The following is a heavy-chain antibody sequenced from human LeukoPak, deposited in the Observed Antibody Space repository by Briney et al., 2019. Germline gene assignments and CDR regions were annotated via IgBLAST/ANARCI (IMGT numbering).Heavy chain of an antibody. CDR1: GFTFSSYA. Sequence: GGSLRLSCAASGFTFSSYAMSWVRQAPGKGLEWVSAISGSGGSTYYADSVKGRFTISRDNSKNSVYLQMNSLRTEDTAVYYCAKDQLLGGSYTFDYWGQGTLVTVSS. CDR3: AKDQLLGGSYTFDY. D-gene: IGHD1-26*01. J-gene: IGHJ4*02. V-gene: IGHV3-23*01. CDR2: ISGSGGST.